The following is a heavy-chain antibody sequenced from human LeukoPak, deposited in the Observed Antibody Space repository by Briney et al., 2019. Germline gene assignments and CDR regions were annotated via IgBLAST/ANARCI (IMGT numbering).Heavy chain of an antibody. CDR2: IKQDGSEK. CDR3: ARGREYYGSGSYPYYFDY. V-gene: IGHV3-7*04. CDR1: GFTFSSYW. Sequence: GGSLRLSCAASGFTFSSYWMSWVRQAPGKGLEWVANIKQDGSEKYYVDSVKGRFTISRDNAKNSLYLQMNSLRAEDTAVYYCARGREYYGSGSYPYYFDYWGQGTLVTVSS. D-gene: IGHD3-10*01. J-gene: IGHJ4*02.